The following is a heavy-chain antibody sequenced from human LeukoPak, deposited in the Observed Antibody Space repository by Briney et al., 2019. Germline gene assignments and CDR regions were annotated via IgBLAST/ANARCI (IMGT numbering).Heavy chain of an antibody. V-gene: IGHV4-34*01. CDR3: ARGPFRYDFWSGLPRPYYFDY. J-gene: IGHJ4*02. CDR2: INQSVST. D-gene: IGHD3-3*01. Sequence: SETLSLTCAVYGGSFSGYYWSSIRQPPGKGLEWIGEINQSVSTNYNPSRKSRVTISVDTSKNQFSLKLSSVTAADTAVYYCARGPFRYDFWSGLPRPYYFDYWGQGTLVTVSS. CDR1: GGSFSGYY.